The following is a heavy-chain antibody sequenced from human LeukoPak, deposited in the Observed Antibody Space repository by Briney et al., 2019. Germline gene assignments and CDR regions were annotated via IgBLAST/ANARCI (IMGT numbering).Heavy chain of an antibody. CDR2: IYYSGST. V-gene: IGHV4-61*01. CDR1: GGSISSSSYY. D-gene: IGHD6-6*01. Sequence: SETLSLTCTVSGGSISSSSYYWSWIRQPPGKGLEWIGYIYYSGSTNYNPSLKSRVTISVDTSKNQFSLKLSSVTAADTAVYYCARAPGHIAARRGFWFDPWGQGTLVTVSS. CDR3: ARAPGHIAARRGFWFDP. J-gene: IGHJ5*02.